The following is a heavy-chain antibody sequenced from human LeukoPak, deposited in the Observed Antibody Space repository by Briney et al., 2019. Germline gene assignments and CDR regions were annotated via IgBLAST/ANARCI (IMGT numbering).Heavy chain of an antibody. CDR1: GYTFTSYD. D-gene: IGHD3-9*01. Sequence: ASVKVSCKASGYTFTSYDINWVRQATGQGLEWMGWMNPNSGHTGYAQKFQGRVTITRNTSIRTVYMELSSLRSEDTAVYYCARVSFLRYIDYWGQGVLVSVSS. CDR3: ARVSFLRYIDY. J-gene: IGHJ4*02. CDR2: MNPNSGHT. V-gene: IGHV1-8*01.